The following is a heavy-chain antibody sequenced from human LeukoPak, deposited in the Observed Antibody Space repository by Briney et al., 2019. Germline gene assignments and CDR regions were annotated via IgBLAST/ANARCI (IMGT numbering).Heavy chain of an antibody. CDR3: AARGYSYGKKKNSFDY. Sequence: GASVKVSCKASGYTFTSYYMHWVRQAPGQGLEWMGIINPSGGSTSYAQKFQGRVTMTRDMSTSTVYMELSSLRSEDTAVYYCAARGYSYGKKKNSFDYWGQGTLVTVSS. CDR2: INPSGGST. D-gene: IGHD5-18*01. V-gene: IGHV1-46*01. CDR1: GYTFTSYY. J-gene: IGHJ4*02.